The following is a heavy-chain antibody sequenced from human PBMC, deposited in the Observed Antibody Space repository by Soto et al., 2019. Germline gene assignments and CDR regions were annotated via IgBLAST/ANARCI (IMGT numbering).Heavy chain of an antibody. J-gene: IGHJ4*02. V-gene: IGHV4-39*01. CDR1: GCTISSSNYY. CDR3: ARQNGGVTMTVVLITFDY. D-gene: IGHD3-22*01. Sequence: PSETLSLTCTVSGCTISSSNYYWGWIRQPPGRGLEWIGSIYYSGSTYYNPSLKSRVTISVDTSKNQFSLKLSSVTAADTAVYYCARQNGGVTMTVVLITFDYWGQGTLVTVSS. CDR2: IYYSGST.